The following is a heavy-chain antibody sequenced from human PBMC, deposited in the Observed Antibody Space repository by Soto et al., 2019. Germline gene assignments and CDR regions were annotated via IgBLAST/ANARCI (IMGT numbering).Heavy chain of an antibody. CDR2: ISGSGGST. CDR3: AKDPVVVPAAIRRYFDY. V-gene: IGHV3-23*01. D-gene: IGHD2-2*02. Sequence: GGSLILSCAASGFTFSSYAMSWVRQAPGKGLEWVSAISGSGGSTYYADSVKGRFTISRDNSKNTLYLQMNSLRAEDTAVYYCAKDPVVVPAAIRRYFDYWGQGTLVTVSS. J-gene: IGHJ4*02. CDR1: GFTFSSYA.